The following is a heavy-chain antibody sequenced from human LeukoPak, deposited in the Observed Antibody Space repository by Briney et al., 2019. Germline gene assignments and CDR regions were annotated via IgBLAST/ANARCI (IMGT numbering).Heavy chain of an antibody. Sequence: GGSLRLSCAASGFTFSSYAMHWVRQAPGKGLEWVSAISGSGGSTYYADSVKGRFTTSRDNSKNTLYLQMNSLRAEDTAVYYCAKLLVGATDYWGQGTLVTVSS. D-gene: IGHD1-26*01. J-gene: IGHJ4*02. V-gene: IGHV3-23*01. CDR3: AKLLVGATDY. CDR2: ISGSGGST. CDR1: GFTFSSYA.